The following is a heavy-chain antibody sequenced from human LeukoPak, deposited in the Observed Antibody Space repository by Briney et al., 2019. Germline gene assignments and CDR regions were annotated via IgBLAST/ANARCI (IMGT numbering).Heavy chain of an antibody. D-gene: IGHD2-2*01. J-gene: IGHJ4*02. CDR2: ISSSGSTI. Sequence: PGGSLRLSCAASGFSFSDYYMNRLRQAPGKGLEWVSYISSSGSTIYYADSVKGRFTISRDNVKNSLYLQMNSLRAEDTAVYYCAKGDSTSCCRGEVYWGQGTLVTVSS. V-gene: IGHV3-11*01. CDR1: GFSFSDYY. CDR3: AKGDSTSCCRGEVY.